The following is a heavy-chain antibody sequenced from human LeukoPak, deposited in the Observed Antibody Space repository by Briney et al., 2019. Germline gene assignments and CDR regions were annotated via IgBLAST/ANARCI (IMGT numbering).Heavy chain of an antibody. CDR1: GGSISSGGYY. CDR2: IYSTEST. V-gene: IGHV4-30-2*01. J-gene: IGHJ2*01. CDR3: ARKTVTRYWYFDL. Sequence: SQTLSLTCTVSGGSISSGGYYWSWIRQPPGKGLEWIGYIYSTESTYYNPSLKSRVTMSIDTSKNQFSLKLSSVTAVDTAVYYCARKTVTRYWYFDLWGRGTLVTVSS. D-gene: IGHD4-17*01.